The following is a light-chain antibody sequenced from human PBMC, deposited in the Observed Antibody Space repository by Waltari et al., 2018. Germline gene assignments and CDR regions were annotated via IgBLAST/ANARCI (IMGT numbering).Light chain of an antibody. CDR1: QGISSY. Sequence: DIQMTQSPSSLSASVGGRFTITCRTSQGISSYLNWYQQKPGKAPKFLIYSANRLESGVPSRFSGSGSGTEFTLTITSLQPEDFATYYCQQYKSLPLTFGGGTKVEIK. J-gene: IGKJ4*01. CDR2: SAN. CDR3: QQYKSLPLT. V-gene: IGKV1-39*01.